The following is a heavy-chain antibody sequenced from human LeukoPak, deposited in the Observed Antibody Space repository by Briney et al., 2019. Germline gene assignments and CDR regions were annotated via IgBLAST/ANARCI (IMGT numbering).Heavy chain of an antibody. J-gene: IGHJ4*02. CDR3: AREAPWELLLIDY. D-gene: IGHD1-26*01. CDR1: GFTFSSYS. V-gene: IGHV3-21*01. CDR2: ISSSSSYI. Sequence: PGGSLRLSCAASGFTFSSYSMNWVRQAPGKGLEWVSSISSSSSYIYYADSVKGRFTISRDNAKNSLYLQMNSLRAEDTAVYYCAREAPWELLLIDYWGQGTLVTVSS.